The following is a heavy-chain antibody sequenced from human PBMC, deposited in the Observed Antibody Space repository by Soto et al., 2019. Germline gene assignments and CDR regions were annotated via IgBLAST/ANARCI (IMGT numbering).Heavy chain of an antibody. J-gene: IGHJ6*02. CDR1: GFTVSSYA. Sequence: GGSLRLSCAASGFTVSSYAMHWVRQAPGKGLEWVAVISYDGSNKYYADSVKGRFTISRDNSKNTLYLQMNSLRAEDTAVYYCARGLGYCSGGSCYDYYYYGMDVWGQGTTVTVSS. V-gene: IGHV3-30-3*01. CDR2: ISYDGSNK. D-gene: IGHD2-15*01. CDR3: ARGLGYCSGGSCYDYYYYGMDV.